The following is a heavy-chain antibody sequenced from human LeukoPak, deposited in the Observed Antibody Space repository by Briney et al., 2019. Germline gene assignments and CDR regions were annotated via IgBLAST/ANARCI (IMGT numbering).Heavy chain of an antibody. V-gene: IGHV1-2*02. J-gene: IGHJ4*02. CDR1: GYTFTGYY. Sequence: ASVKVSCKASGYTFTGYYIHWVRQAPGQGLEWMGWINPNSGGTNYTQKFQGRVTMTRDTSISTAYMELSSLRSEDTAVYYCATFYGSGSYYFDYWGQGTLVTVSS. CDR2: INPNSGGT. D-gene: IGHD3-10*01. CDR3: ATFYGSGSYYFDY.